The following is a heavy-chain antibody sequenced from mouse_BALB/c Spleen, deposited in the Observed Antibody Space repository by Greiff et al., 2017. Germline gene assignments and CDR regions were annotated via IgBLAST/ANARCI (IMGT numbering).Heavy chain of an antibody. CDR3: ARTGYDVPFAY. CDR2: INPNNGGT. D-gene: IGHD2-14*01. Sequence: VQLKQSGPELVKPGASVKIPCKASGYTFTDYNMDWVKQSHGKSLEWIGDINPNNGGTIYNQKFKGKATLTVDKSSSTAYMELRSLTSEDTAVYYCARTGYDVPFAYWGQGTLVTVSA. CDR1: GYTFTDYN. J-gene: IGHJ3*01. V-gene: IGHV1-18*01.